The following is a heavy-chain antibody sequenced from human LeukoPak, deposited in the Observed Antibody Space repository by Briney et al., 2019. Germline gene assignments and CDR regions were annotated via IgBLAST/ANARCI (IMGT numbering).Heavy chain of an antibody. V-gene: IGHV3-30*02. J-gene: IGHJ4*02. CDR1: GFTFSSYG. D-gene: IGHD1-26*01. CDR2: IRYDGSNK. CDR3: ARGAVGATDLDY. Sequence: GGSLRLSCAASGFTFSSYGMHWVRQAPGKGLEWVAFIRYDGSNKYYADSVKGRFTISRDNAKNSLYLQMNSLRAEDTAVYYCARGAVGATDLDYWGQGTLVTVSS.